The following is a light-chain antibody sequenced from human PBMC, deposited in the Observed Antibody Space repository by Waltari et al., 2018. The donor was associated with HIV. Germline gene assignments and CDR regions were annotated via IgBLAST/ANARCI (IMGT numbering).Light chain of an antibody. Sequence: QSALTQPASVSGSPGQSITIPCTGTSSDVGGYNYVSWYQQHPGKAPTLMIYDVSKRPSGVSNRFSGSKSGNTASLTISGLQAEDEADYYCCSYAGTSTWVFGGGTQLTVL. CDR1: SSDVGGYNY. CDR3: CSYAGTSTWV. CDR2: DVS. V-gene: IGLV2-23*02. J-gene: IGLJ3*02.